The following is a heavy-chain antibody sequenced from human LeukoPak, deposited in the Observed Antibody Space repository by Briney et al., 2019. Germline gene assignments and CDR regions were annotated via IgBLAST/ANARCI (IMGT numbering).Heavy chain of an antibody. V-gene: IGHV1-69*01. D-gene: IGHD3-22*01. CDR3: ARDMSVSGYYDSSGYFDY. J-gene: IGHJ4*02. Sequence: SVKVSCKASGGTFSSYAISWVRQAPGRGLEWMGGIIPIFVTANYAQKFQGRVTITADESTSTAYMELSSLRSEDTAVYYCARDMSVSGYYDSSGYFDYWGQGTLVTVSS. CDR2: IIPIFVTA. CDR1: GGTFSSYA.